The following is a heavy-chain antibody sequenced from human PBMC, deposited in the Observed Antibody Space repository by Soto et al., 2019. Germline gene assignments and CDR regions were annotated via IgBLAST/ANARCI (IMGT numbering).Heavy chain of an antibody. D-gene: IGHD3-16*01. CDR3: ARVGESSGHRLDYYYGMDV. Sequence: AAVKVSCKASGGTFSSYAISWVRQAPGQGLEWMGGIIPIFGTANYAQKFQGRVTITADESTSTAYMELSSLRSEDTAVYYCARVGESSGHRLDYYYGMDVWGQGTTVTVSS. V-gene: IGHV1-69*13. CDR2: IIPIFGTA. CDR1: GGTFSSYA. J-gene: IGHJ6*02.